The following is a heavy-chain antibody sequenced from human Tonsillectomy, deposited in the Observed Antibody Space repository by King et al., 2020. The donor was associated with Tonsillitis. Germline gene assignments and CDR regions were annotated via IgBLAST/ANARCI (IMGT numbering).Heavy chain of an antibody. V-gene: IGHV3-30*18. CDR1: GFTFSSYG. CDR2: ISYDGSNK. Sequence: VQLVESGGGVVQPGRSLRLSCAASGFTFSSYGMHWVRQAPGKGLEWVAVISYDGSNKYYADSVKGRFIISRDNSKNTLYLQMNSLRAEETAVYYCAKDGGSDWYFDLWGRGTLVTVSS. J-gene: IGHJ2*01. CDR3: AKDGGSDWYFDL. D-gene: IGHD1-26*01.